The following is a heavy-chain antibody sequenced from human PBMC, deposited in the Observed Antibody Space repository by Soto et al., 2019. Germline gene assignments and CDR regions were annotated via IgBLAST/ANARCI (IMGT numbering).Heavy chain of an antibody. CDR3: ARELNSRDGYNFGY. CDR2: IIPILGIA. V-gene: IGHV1-69*08. D-gene: IGHD3-22*01. Sequence: QVQLVQSGAEVKKPGSSVKVSCKASGGTFSSYTISWVRQAPGQGLEWMGRIIPILGIANYAQKFQGRVTXXAXKXXSTAYMELSSLRSEDTAVYYCARELNSRDGYNFGYWGQGTLVTVSS. J-gene: IGHJ4*02. CDR1: GGTFSSYT.